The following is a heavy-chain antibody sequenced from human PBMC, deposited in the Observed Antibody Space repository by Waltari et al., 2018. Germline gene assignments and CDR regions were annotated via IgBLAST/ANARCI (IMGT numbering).Heavy chain of an antibody. V-gene: IGHV1-2*02. CDR3: ARQGSYSSGWYHSDAFDI. Sequence: QVQLVQSGAEVKKPGASVKVSCKASGYTFTGYYMHWVRQATGHGLEWMGWINPNSGGTNYAQKFQGRVTMTRDTSISTAYMELSRLRSDDTAVYYCARQGSYSSGWYHSDAFDIWGQGTMVTVSS. CDR1: GYTFTGYY. CDR2: INPNSGGT. J-gene: IGHJ3*02. D-gene: IGHD6-19*01.